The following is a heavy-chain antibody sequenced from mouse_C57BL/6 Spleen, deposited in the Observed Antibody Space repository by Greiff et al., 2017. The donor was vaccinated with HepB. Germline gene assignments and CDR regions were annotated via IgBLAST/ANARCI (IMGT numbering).Heavy chain of an antibody. V-gene: IGHV1-52*01. CDR3: ARGIEGYWYFDV. CDR2: IDPSDSET. J-gene: IGHJ1*03. CDR1: GYTFTSYW. Sequence: QVHVKQPGAELVRPGSSVKLSCKASGYTFTSYWMHWVKQRPIQGLEWIGNIDPSDSETHYNQKFKDKATLTVDKSSSTAYMQLSSLTSEDSAVYYCARGIEGYWYFDVWGTGTTVTVSS.